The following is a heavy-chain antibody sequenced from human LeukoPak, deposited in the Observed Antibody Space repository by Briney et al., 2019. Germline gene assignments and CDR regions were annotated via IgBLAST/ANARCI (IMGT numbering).Heavy chain of an antibody. CDR2: IYYSGST. CDR3: ARVKDFWSGYQSNWFDP. J-gene: IGHJ5*02. Sequence: ETLSLTCTVSGGSISSYYWSWIRQPPGKGLEWIGYIYYSGSTNYNPSLKSRVTISVGTSKNQFSLELSSVAAADTAVYYCARVKDFWSGYQSNWFDPWGQGTLVTVSS. V-gene: IGHV4-59*01. D-gene: IGHD3-3*01. CDR1: GGSISSYY.